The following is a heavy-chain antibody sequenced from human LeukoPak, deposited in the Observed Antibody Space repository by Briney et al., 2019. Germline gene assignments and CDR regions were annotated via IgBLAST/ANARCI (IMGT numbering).Heavy chain of an antibody. V-gene: IGHV4-39*07. CDR2: IYYSGST. D-gene: IGHD2-15*01. J-gene: IGHJ4*02. CDR3: ARGRSFCSGGSCYDY. CDR1: GGSISSSSYY. Sequence: SETLSLTCTVSGGSISSSSYYWGWIRQPPGKGLEWIGSIYYSGSTYYNPSLKSRVTISVDTSKNQFSLKLSSVTAADTAVYYCARGRSFCSGGSCYDYWGQGTLVTVSS.